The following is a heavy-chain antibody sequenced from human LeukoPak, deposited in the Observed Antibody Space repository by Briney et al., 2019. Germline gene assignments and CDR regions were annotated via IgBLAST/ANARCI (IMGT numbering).Heavy chain of an antibody. CDR2: ISGSGGST. Sequence: PGGSLRLSCAASGFTFSSYAMSWVRQAPGKGLEWVSAISGSGGSTYYADSVKGRFTIYRDNAKDSLYLQMNSLRAEDTAVYYCARGLTTNSYYMDVWRKGTTVTVSS. D-gene: IGHD4/OR15-4a*01. CDR3: ARGLTTNSYYMDV. V-gene: IGHV3-23*01. J-gene: IGHJ6*03. CDR1: GFTFSSYA.